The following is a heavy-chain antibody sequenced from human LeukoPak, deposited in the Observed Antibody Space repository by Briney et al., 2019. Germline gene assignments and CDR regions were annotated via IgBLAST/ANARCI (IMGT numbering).Heavy chain of an antibody. Sequence: SVKVSCKASGGTFSSYAISWVRQAPGQGLEWMGRIIPILGIANYAQKFQGRVTITADKSTSTAYMELSSLRSEDTAVYYRARANYDILTGSTIIDAFDIWGQGTMVTVSS. CDR2: IIPILGIA. V-gene: IGHV1-69*04. CDR3: ARANYDILTGSTIIDAFDI. D-gene: IGHD3-9*01. J-gene: IGHJ3*02. CDR1: GGTFSSYA.